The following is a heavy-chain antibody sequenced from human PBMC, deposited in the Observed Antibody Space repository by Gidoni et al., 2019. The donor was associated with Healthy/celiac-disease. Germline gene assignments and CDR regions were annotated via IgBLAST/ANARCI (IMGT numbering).Heavy chain of an antibody. CDR2: IRSKAYGGTT. CDR1: GFPLGEFA. Sequence: EVQLVESGGGLVQPGRSLRLSCTASGFPLGEFAMSWFRQAPGKGLEWVGFIRSKAYGGTTEYAASVKGRFTISRDDSKSIAYLQMNSLKTEDTAVYYCTRVGSSWYVGLFDYWGQGTLVTVSS. CDR3: TRVGSSWYVGLFDY. V-gene: IGHV3-49*03. D-gene: IGHD6-13*01. J-gene: IGHJ4*02.